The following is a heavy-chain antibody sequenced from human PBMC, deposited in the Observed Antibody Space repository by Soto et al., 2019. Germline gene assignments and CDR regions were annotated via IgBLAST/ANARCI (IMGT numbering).Heavy chain of an antibody. J-gene: IGHJ6*02. D-gene: IGHD2-2*02. V-gene: IGHV3-23*01. CDR3: AKDGTTAGIHYYGMDV. Sequence: GGSLRLSCEVSGFSFTTYGMNWVRQAPGKGLEWVSTIGRGGDTFYADSVKGRFTISRDISKNTLFLQMNSLRAEDTALYFCAKDGTTAGIHYYGMDVWGQGTTVTVSS. CDR2: IGRGGDT. CDR1: GFSFTTYG.